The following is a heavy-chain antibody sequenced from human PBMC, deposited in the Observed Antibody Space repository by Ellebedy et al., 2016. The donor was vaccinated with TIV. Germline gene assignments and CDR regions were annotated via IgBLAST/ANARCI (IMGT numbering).Heavy chain of an antibody. CDR2: INHSGNT. Sequence: SETLSLTCAVYGGSFSGYYWSWIRQPPGKGLEWIGEINHSGNTNYNPSLKSRVTISVDTSKNQLPLNLNSVTAADTAAYYCARGGTFSHGLWYFDYWGQGTLVTVSS. CDR3: ARGGTFSHGLWYFDY. CDR1: GGSFSGYY. J-gene: IGHJ4*02. V-gene: IGHV4-34*01. D-gene: IGHD5-18*01.